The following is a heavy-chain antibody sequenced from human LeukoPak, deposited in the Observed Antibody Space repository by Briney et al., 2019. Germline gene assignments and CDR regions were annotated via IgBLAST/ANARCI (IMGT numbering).Heavy chain of an antibody. D-gene: IGHD3-22*01. Sequence: PGGPLRLLSAAPVFTFSRYATSWARQAPGKALVWVSTLSGASISSYYADSVKGRFTISRDNSKNTLYLQMNSLGAEDTAIYYCARVTGYYSEGGQGTLVTVSS. J-gene: IGHJ4*02. CDR2: LSGASISS. V-gene: IGHV3-23*01. CDR3: ARVTGYYSE. CDR1: VFTFSRYA.